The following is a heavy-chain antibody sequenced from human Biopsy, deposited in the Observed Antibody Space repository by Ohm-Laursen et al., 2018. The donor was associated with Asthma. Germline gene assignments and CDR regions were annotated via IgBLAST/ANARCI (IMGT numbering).Heavy chain of an antibody. V-gene: IGHV3-21*04. CDR2: INNSSSII. CDR3: ARVFESSEWGPFYHFGLDV. D-gene: IGHD6-25*01. Sequence: SLRLSCAASGFTFSSYPMNWVRQAPGKGLEWLSCINNSSSIIYYADSVKGRFTISRDNAQKSLSLQMGSLRAEDTAIYYCARVFESSEWGPFYHFGLDVWGQGTTVAVSS. J-gene: IGHJ6*02. CDR1: GFTFSSYP.